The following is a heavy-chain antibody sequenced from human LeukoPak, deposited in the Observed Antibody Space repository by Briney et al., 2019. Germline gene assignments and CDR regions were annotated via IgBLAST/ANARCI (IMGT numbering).Heavy chain of an antibody. D-gene: IGHD6-13*01. Sequence: GASVKVSCKASGYTFTSYDINWVRQATGQGLEWMGWMNPNSGNTGYAQKFQGRVTMTRNTSISTAYMELSSLRSEDTAVYYCARGRGAAAGLVNYYYYMDVWGKGTTVTVSS. J-gene: IGHJ6*03. CDR1: GYTFTSYD. CDR3: ARGRGAAAGLVNYYYYMDV. V-gene: IGHV1-8*01. CDR2: MNPNSGNT.